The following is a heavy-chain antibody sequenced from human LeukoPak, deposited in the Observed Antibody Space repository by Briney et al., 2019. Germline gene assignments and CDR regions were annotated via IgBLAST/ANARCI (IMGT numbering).Heavy chain of an antibody. CDR1: GFTVSSNY. CDR2: IYSGGST. CDR3: ARDDMVRGVIIHFDY. V-gene: IGHV3-53*01. D-gene: IGHD3-10*01. J-gene: IGHJ4*02. Sequence: GGSLRLSGAASGFTVSSNYMSWVRQAPGKGLEWVSVIYSGGSTYYADSVKGRFTISRDNSKNTLYLQMNSLRAEDTAGYYCARDDMVRGVIIHFDYWGQGTLVTVSS.